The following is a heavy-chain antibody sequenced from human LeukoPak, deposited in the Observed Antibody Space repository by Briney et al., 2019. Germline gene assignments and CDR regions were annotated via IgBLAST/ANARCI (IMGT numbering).Heavy chain of an antibody. CDR2: ISSSSSYI. J-gene: IGHJ4*02. D-gene: IGHD5-18*01. Sequence: PGGSLRLSCAASGFTFSSYSMNRVRQAPGKGLEWVSSISSSSSYIYYAGSVKGRFTISRDNAKNSPYLQMNSLRAEDTAVYYCARTDTYSKYYFDYWGQGTLVTVSS. CDR3: ARTDTYSKYYFDY. CDR1: GFTFSSYS. V-gene: IGHV3-21*01.